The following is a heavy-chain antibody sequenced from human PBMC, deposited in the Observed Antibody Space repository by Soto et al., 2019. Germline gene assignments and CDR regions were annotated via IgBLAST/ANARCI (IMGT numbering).Heavy chain of an antibody. CDR2: LYHSGST. V-gene: IGHV4-59*01. J-gene: IGHJ5*02. Sequence: TSETLSLTCTVSGGSISSSYWSWIRQPPGKGLERIGYLYHSGSTNYNPSLRSRVSISVDTSKNQFSLTLSSVTAADTAVYYCAKGQKWCGELWSWFDPWGQGTLVTVSS. CDR3: AKGQKWCGELWSWFDP. CDR1: GGSISSSY. D-gene: IGHD3-10*01.